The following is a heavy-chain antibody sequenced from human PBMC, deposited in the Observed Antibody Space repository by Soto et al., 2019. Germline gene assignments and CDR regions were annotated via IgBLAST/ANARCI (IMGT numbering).Heavy chain of an antibody. Sequence: EVQLLESGGGLVQPGGSLRLSCAASGFTFSRYSMSWVRQAPGKGLEWVSVISGSGGSTYYADSVRGRFTISRDNSKNTLFLQMTSLRAEDTAVYYCAKDHARITTVSSFDYWGQGTLVTVSS. V-gene: IGHV3-23*01. J-gene: IGHJ4*02. D-gene: IGHD4-17*01. CDR3: AKDHARITTVSSFDY. CDR2: ISGSGGST. CDR1: GFTFSRYS.